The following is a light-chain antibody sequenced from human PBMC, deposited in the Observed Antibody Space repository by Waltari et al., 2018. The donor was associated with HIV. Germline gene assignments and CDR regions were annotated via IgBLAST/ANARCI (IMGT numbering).Light chain of an antibody. J-gene: IGKJ3*01. V-gene: IGKV1-39*01. Sequence: DIQMTQSPSSLSASVGDRVTIPCRASQSISSYLNWYQQKPGKAPKLLIYAASSLQSGVPSRFSGSGSGTDFTLTISSLQPEDFATYYCQQSYSTLAITFGPGTKVDIK. CDR2: AAS. CDR3: QQSYSTLAIT. CDR1: QSISSY.